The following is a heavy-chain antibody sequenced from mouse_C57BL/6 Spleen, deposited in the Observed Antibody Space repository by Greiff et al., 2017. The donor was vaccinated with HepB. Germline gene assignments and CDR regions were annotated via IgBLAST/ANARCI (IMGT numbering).Heavy chain of an antibody. CDR1: GYTFTSYW. V-gene: IGHV1-64*01. CDR2: IHPNSGST. J-gene: IGHJ4*01. D-gene: IGHD2-4*01. Sequence: VQLQQPGAELVKPGASVKLSCKASGYTFTSYWMHWVKQRPGQGLEWIGMIHPNSGSTNYNEKFKSKATLTVDKSSSTAYMQLSSLTSEDSAVYDSARVDDSLELAMDYWGQGTSVTVSS. CDR3: ARVDDSLELAMDY.